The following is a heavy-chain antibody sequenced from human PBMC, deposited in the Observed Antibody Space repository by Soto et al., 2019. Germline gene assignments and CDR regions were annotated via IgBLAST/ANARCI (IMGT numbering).Heavy chain of an antibody. CDR3: ARVSRYGDYFDY. Sequence: PSETLSLTCTVSGGSISSSSYYWGWIRQPPGKGLEWIGSIYYSGSTYYNPSLKSRVTISVDTSKNQFSLKLSSVTAADTAVYYCARVSRYGDYFDYWGQGTLVTVSS. CDR1: GGSISSSSYY. J-gene: IGHJ4*02. CDR2: IYYSGST. D-gene: IGHD4-17*01. V-gene: IGHV4-39*01.